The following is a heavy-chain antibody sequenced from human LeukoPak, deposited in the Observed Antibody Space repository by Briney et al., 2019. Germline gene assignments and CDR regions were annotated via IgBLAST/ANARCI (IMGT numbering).Heavy chain of an antibody. D-gene: IGHD3-10*01. CDR2: INHSGST. J-gene: IGHJ4*02. CDR3: ARSLPGSQGDY. CDR1: GGSFSGYY. Sequence: SETLSLTCAVYGGSFSGYYWSWIRQPPGKGLEWIGEINHSGSTNYNPSLKSRVTISVDTSKNQFSLKLSSVTAADTAVYYCARSLPGSQGDYWGQGTLVTVSS. V-gene: IGHV4-34*01.